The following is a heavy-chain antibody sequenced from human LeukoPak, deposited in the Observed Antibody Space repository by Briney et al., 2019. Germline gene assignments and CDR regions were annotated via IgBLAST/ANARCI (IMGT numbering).Heavy chain of an antibody. V-gene: IGHV4-38-2*02. D-gene: IGHD3-10*01. J-gene: IGHJ4*02. CDR3: GKEKWFGGTMYYFAY. Sequence: SETLSLTCSVSGYSISSGYYWGWIRQPPGKGLEWIGYIYYSGSTNYNPSLKSRVTMSVDTSKNQFSLKLSSVTAADTAVYYCGKEKWFGGTMYYFAYWAREPWSPSPQ. CDR1: GYSISSGYY. CDR2: IYYSGST.